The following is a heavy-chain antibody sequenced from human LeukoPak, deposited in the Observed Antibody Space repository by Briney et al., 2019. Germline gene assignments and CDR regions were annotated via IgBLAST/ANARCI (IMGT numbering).Heavy chain of an antibody. CDR1: GGSFSGYY. V-gene: IGHV4-34*01. CDR2: INHSGST. Sequence: SETLSLTCAVYGGSFSGYYWSWIRQPPGKGLEWIGEINHSGSTNYNPSLKSRVTISVDTSKNQFSLKLSSVTAADTAVYYCARGKFMVREFPFDYWGQGTLATVSS. J-gene: IGHJ4*02. D-gene: IGHD3-10*01. CDR3: ARGKFMVREFPFDY.